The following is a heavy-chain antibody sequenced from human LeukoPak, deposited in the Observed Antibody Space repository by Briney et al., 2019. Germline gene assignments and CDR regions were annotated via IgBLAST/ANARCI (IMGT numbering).Heavy chain of an antibody. Sequence: PSETLSLTCTVSGGSISSYYWSWIRQPPGKGLEWIGYIYYSGSTNYNPSLKSRVTISVDTSKNQFSLKLSSVTAADTAVYYCARVRGSYTFDYWGQGTLATVSS. D-gene: IGHD1-26*01. J-gene: IGHJ4*02. CDR1: GGSISSYY. CDR3: ARVRGSYTFDY. CDR2: IYYSGST. V-gene: IGHV4-59*01.